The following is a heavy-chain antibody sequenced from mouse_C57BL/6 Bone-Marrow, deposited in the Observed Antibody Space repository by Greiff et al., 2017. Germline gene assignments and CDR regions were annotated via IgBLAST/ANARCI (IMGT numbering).Heavy chain of an antibody. CDR3: APIATVVPGFAY. D-gene: IGHD1-1*01. V-gene: IGHV1-64*01. Sequence: VQLQQPGAELVKPGASVKLSCKASGYTFTSYWMHWVKQRPGQGLEWIGMIHPNSGSTNYNEKFKSKATLTVDKSYNTAYMQLSSLTSEDSAVYYCAPIATVVPGFAYWGQGTLVTVSA. J-gene: IGHJ3*01. CDR2: IHPNSGST. CDR1: GYTFTSYW.